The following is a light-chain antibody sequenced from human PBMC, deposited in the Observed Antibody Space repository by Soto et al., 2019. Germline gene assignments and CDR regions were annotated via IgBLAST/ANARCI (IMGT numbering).Light chain of an antibody. V-gene: IGKV1-5*01. Sequence: DIQMTQSPSTLSASVGDRVTITCRASQSISSWLAWYQQKSGKAPKVLIYDASRLESGVPSRFSGSGSGTEFTLTNSSLQPDDFATYYCQQYNSYSWTFGQGTKVEIK. CDR2: DAS. CDR1: QSISSW. J-gene: IGKJ1*01. CDR3: QQYNSYSWT.